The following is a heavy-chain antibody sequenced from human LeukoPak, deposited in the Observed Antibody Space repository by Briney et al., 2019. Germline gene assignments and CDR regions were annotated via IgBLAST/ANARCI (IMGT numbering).Heavy chain of an antibody. V-gene: IGHV5-51*01. CDR3: ARGSSYGYSSFDY. CDR2: IYPGDSDT. Sequence: PGESLKISCKGSGYSFTTYWIGWVRQMPGKGLEWMGIIYPGDSDTRYGPSFQGQVTISADKSISAAYLQWSSLKASDTAMYYCARGSSYGYSSFDYWGQGTLVTVSS. J-gene: IGHJ4*02. D-gene: IGHD5-18*01. CDR1: GYSFTTYW.